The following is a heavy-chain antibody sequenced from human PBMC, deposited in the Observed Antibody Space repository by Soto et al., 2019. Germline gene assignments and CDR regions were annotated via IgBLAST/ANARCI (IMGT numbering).Heavy chain of an antibody. CDR2: INHSGST. D-gene: IGHD5-18*01. J-gene: IGHJ4*02. Sequence: SETLSLTCAVYGGSFSGYHWSWIRQPPGKGLEWIGEINHSGSTNYNPSLKSRVTISVDTSKNQFSLKLSSVTAADTAVYYCARRLWPYYFDYWGQGTLVTVSS. CDR3: ARRLWPYYFDY. CDR1: GGSFSGYH. V-gene: IGHV4-34*01.